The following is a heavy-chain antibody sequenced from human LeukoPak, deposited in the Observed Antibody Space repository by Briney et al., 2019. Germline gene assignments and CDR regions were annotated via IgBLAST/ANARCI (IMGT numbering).Heavy chain of an antibody. D-gene: IGHD2-2*01. CDR2: INPNSGGT. CDR3: ATERERALYCSSTSCPFDY. J-gene: IGHJ4*02. V-gene: IGHV1-2*06. Sequence: GASVKVSCKASGYTFTGFYIHWVRQAPGQGLEWMGRINPNSGGTNYAQKFQGRVTMTRDTSIGTAYMELSRLTSDDTAVYYCATERERALYCSSTSCPFDYWGQGTLVTVSS. CDR1: GYTFTGFY.